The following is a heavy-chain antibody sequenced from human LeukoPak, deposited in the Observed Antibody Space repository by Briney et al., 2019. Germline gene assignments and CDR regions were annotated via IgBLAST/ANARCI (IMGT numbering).Heavy chain of an antibody. CDR3: ARGYSSGWSIDY. CDR2: INSDGSST. Sequence: GGSLRLSCAASGFTFSSYWMHWVRQAPGKGLVWVSRINSDGSSTSYADSVKGRFTISRDNAKNTLYLQMNSLRVEDTAVYYCARGYSSGWSIDYWGQGTLVTVSS. CDR1: GFTFSSYW. J-gene: IGHJ4*02. D-gene: IGHD6-19*01. V-gene: IGHV3-74*01.